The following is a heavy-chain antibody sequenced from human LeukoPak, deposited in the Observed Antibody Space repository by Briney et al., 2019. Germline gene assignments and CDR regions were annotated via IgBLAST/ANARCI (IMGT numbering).Heavy chain of an antibody. Sequence: PGGSLRLSCAASGLTFSSYWMSWVRQAPGKGLEWVSGISGSGDSTYYADSMRGRITISRDNAKNSLYLQMNSLRADDTAVYYCARDRWGYSYGGDWGQGTLVTVSS. CDR3: ARDRWGYSYGGD. D-gene: IGHD5-18*01. V-gene: IGHV3-23*01. CDR1: GLTFSSYW. CDR2: ISGSGDST. J-gene: IGHJ4*02.